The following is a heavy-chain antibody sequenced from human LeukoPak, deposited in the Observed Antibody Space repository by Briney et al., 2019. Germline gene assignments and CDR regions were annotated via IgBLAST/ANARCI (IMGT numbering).Heavy chain of an antibody. J-gene: IGHJ3*02. Sequence: GGSLRLSCAASGFTFSSYAMSWVRQAPGKGLEWVSAISGSGGSTYYADSVKGRFTISRDNSKNTLYLQMNSLRAVDTAVYYCAKDSSYDSSGYYLDAFDIWGQGTMVTVSS. CDR3: AKDSSYDSSGYYLDAFDI. V-gene: IGHV3-23*01. CDR1: GFTFSSYA. CDR2: ISGSGGST. D-gene: IGHD3-22*01.